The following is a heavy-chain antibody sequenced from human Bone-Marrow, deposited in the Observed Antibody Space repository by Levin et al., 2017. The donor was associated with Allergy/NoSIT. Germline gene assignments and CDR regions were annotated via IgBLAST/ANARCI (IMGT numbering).Heavy chain of an antibody. Sequence: SETLSLTCTVSGGSISSSSYYWGWIRQPPGKGLEWIGSIYYSGSTYYNPSLKSRVTISVDTSKNQFSLKLSSVTAADTAVYYCARRSTDFDWLYFDYWGQGTLVTVSS. CDR2: IYYSGST. CDR3: ARRSTDFDWLYFDY. CDR1: GGSISSSSYY. J-gene: IGHJ4*02. V-gene: IGHV4-39*01. D-gene: IGHD3-9*01.